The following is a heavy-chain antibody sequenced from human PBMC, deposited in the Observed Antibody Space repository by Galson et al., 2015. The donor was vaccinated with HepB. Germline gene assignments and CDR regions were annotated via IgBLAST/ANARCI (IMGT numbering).Heavy chain of an antibody. Sequence: LSLTCTVSGGSISSSFWSWTRQPPGKGLEWIGYIYYSGSTSYNPSLKSRVTISVDTSKNQFSLNLSSVTAADTAVYYCASQTYYYSGMDVWGPGTTVTVSS. CDR2: IYYSGST. CDR1: GGSISSSF. J-gene: IGHJ6*02. V-gene: IGHV4-59*01. CDR3: ASQTYYYSGMDV.